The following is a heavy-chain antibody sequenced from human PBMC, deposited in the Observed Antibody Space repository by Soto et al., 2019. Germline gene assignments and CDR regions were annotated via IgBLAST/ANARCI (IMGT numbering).Heavy chain of an antibody. CDR3: ARDGGAAYPFYYYGMDV. J-gene: IGHJ6*02. Sequence: NPSETLSLTCTVFGGSISSGDYYSSWIRQPPGKGLEWIGYIFYSGRTYYNPSLKSRLTISIDTSKNQFSLKLTSVTAADSAVYYCARDGGAAYPFYYYGMDVWDQGTTVTVSS. D-gene: IGHD3-16*01. V-gene: IGHV4-30-4*01. CDR1: GGSISSGDYY. CDR2: IFYSGRT.